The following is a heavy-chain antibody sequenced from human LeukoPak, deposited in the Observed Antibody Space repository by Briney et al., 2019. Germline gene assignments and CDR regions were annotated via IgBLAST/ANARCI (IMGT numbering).Heavy chain of an antibody. CDR2: ISSSSSYI. V-gene: IGHV3-21*01. CDR1: GFTFSSYS. CDR3: ARDNGNWFDP. J-gene: IGHJ5*02. D-gene: IGHD2-8*01. Sequence: GGSLRLSCAASGFTFSSYSMNWVRQAPGKGLEWVSSISSSSSYIYYADSVKGRFTISRDNAKNSLYLQMNSLRAEDTAVHYCARDNGNWFDPWGQGTLVTVSS.